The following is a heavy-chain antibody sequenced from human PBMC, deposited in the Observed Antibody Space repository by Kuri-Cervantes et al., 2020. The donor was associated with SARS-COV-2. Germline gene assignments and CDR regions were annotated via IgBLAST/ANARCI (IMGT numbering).Heavy chain of an antibody. CDR2: VSWNGSRT. J-gene: IGHJ4*02. D-gene: IGHD3-16*01. CDR3: AKGGYDYVWGGDY. V-gene: IGHV3-35*01. CDR1: GFTFSNSD. Sequence: GGSLRLSCAASGFTFSNSDMNWVHQAPGKGLEWVSGVSWNGSRTSYADSVKGRFIISRDNSRNTLYLQTNSLRAEDTAVYYCAKGGYDYVWGGDYWGQGTLVTVSS.